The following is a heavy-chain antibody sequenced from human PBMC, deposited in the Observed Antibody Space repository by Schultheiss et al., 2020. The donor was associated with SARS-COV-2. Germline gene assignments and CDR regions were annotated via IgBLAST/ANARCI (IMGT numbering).Heavy chain of an antibody. Sequence: GGSLRLSCAASGFTFSSYEMNWVRQAPGKGLEWVSAISGSGGSTYYADSVKGRFTISRDNSKNTPYLQRNSLRAEDTAVYYCAREGIQLWSGYFDYWGQGTLVTVAS. D-gene: IGHD5-18*01. CDR3: AREGIQLWSGYFDY. V-gene: IGHV3-23*01. J-gene: IGHJ4*02. CDR1: GFTFSSYE. CDR2: ISGSGGST.